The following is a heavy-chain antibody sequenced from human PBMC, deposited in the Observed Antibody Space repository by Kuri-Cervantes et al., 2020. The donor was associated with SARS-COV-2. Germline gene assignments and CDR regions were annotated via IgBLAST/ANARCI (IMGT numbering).Heavy chain of an antibody. CDR2: VRGKANNYAT. Sequence: GESLKISCAASGFTFSSYGMHWVRQGSGKGLERVGRVRGKANNYATAYAASVKGRFTISRDDSKNMAYLQMNSLKTEDTAVYYCTTLIDYWGQGALVTVSS. V-gene: IGHV3-73*01. CDR1: GFTFSSYG. J-gene: IGHJ4*02. CDR3: TTLIDY.